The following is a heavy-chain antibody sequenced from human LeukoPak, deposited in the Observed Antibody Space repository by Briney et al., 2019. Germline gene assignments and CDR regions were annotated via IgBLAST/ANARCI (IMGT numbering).Heavy chain of an antibody. CDR3: ARPQGPAYCGGDCYFDYAFDI. CDR2: IIPIFGTA. D-gene: IGHD2-21*02. CDR1: GGTFSSYA. J-gene: IGHJ3*02. Sequence: SSVKVSCKASGGTFSSYAISWVRQAPGQGLEWMGGIIPIFGTANYAQKFQGRVTITADESTSTAYMELSSLRSEDTAVYYCARPQGPAYCGGDCYFDYAFDIWGQGTMVTVSS. V-gene: IGHV1-69*01.